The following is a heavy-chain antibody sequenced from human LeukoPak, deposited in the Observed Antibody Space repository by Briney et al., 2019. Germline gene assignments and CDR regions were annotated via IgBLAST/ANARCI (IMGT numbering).Heavy chain of an antibody. Sequence: GGPLRLSCAASGFAFSNYVMHWVRQAPGKGLEWVAVISYDGSNIYYADSVKGRFTISRGNSKNTLYLQMNSLSAEDTAVYYCAKDGPTVTIFGHFDYWGHGTLVTVSS. J-gene: IGHJ4*01. V-gene: IGHV3-30*18. CDR3: AKDGPTVTIFGHFDY. CDR1: GFAFSNYV. D-gene: IGHD4-17*01. CDR2: ISYDGSNI.